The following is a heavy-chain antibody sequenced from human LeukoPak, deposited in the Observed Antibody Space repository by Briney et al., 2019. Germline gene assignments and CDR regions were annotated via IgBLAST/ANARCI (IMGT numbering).Heavy chain of an antibody. CDR1: GGTFSSYA. D-gene: IGHD5-24*01. J-gene: IGHJ4*02. Sequence: SVKVSCKASGGTFSSYAISWVRQAPGQGLEWMGRIIPIFGIANYAQKFQGRVTITADKSTSTAYMELSSLRSEDTAVYYCAREMATTRTDFDYWGQGTLVTVCS. CDR3: AREMATTRTDFDY. CDR2: IIPIFGIA. V-gene: IGHV1-69*04.